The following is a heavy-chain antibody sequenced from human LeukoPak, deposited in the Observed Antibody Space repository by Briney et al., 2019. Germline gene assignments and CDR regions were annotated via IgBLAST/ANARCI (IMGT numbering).Heavy chain of an antibody. J-gene: IGHJ1*01. Sequence: SETLSLTCTVSGGSISIYYWSWIRQPPGKGLEWIGYIYYSGSTNYNPSLKSRVTISVDTSKNQLSLKLSSVTAADTAVYYCARGYSSWNPWGQGTLVTVSS. CDR2: IYYSGST. CDR1: GGSISIYY. V-gene: IGHV4-59*01. D-gene: IGHD6-13*01. CDR3: ARGYSSWNP.